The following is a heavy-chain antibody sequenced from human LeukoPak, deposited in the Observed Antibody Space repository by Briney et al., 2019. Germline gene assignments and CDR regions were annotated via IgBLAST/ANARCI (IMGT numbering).Heavy chain of an antibody. CDR1: GGPISSSGYY. D-gene: IGHD6-13*01. CDR3: ASDVLAASGTDAFDI. J-gene: IGHJ3*02. Sequence: SETLSLTCIVSGGPISSSGYYWGWIRQPPGKGLEWIGSIYYSGSTYYNPSLRSRVTISVDTSKNQFSLKLSSVTAADTTVYYCASDVLAASGTDAFDIWGQGTMVTVFS. V-gene: IGHV4-39*01. CDR2: IYYSGST.